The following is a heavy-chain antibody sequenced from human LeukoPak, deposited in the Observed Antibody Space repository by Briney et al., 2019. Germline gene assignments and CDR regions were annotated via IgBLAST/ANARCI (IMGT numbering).Heavy chain of an antibody. CDR2: IYYSGST. CDR3: AGDGPDIVVVPAARVFWFDP. J-gene: IGHJ5*02. CDR1: GGSINNSSYY. D-gene: IGHD2-2*01. V-gene: IGHV4-39*02. Sequence: SETLSLTCTVSGGSINNSSYYWGWIRQPPGKGLEWIGSIYYSGSTYYNPSLKSRVTISVDTSKNQFSLKLSSVTAADTAVYYCAGDGPDIVVVPAARVFWFDPWGQGTLVTVSS.